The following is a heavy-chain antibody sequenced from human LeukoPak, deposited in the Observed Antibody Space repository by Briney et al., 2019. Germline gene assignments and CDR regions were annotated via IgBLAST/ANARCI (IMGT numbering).Heavy chain of an antibody. Sequence: SETLSLTCTVSGGSISISSHYWVWIRQPPGKGLEWIGSIYYSGSTYYNPSLKSRVTISVDMSRNQFSLKLTSVTAADTAVYYCAREIRPGNYYYYMDVWGKGTTVTISS. CDR2: IYYSGST. CDR3: AREIRPGNYYYYMDV. V-gene: IGHV4-39*02. D-gene: IGHD1-14*01. J-gene: IGHJ6*03. CDR1: GGSISISSHY.